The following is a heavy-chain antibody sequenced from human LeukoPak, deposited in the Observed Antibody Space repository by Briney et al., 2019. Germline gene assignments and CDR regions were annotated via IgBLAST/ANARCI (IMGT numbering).Heavy chain of an antibody. CDR1: GGSFSGYY. Sequence: PSETLSLTCAVYGGSFSGYYWSWIRQPPGKGLEWIGEINHSGSTNYNPSLKSRVTISVDTSKNQFSLKLSSVTAADTAVYYCARGQGTPSYCSGGSCSDWFDPWGQGTLVTVSS. CDR3: ARGQGTPSYCSGGSCSDWFDP. CDR2: INHSGST. J-gene: IGHJ5*02. D-gene: IGHD2-15*01. V-gene: IGHV4-34*01.